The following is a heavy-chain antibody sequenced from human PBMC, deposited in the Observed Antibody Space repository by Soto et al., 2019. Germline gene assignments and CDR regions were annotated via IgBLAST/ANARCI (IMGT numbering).Heavy chain of an antibody. CDR3: ARPGYSGNYSQRSGMYA. J-gene: IGHJ6*02. V-gene: IGHV5-51*01. CDR2: IYPGDSDT. Sequence: GESLKISCKGSGYSFTSYWIGWVRQMPGKGLEWMGIIYPGDSDTRYSPSFQGQVTISADKSISTAYLQWSSLKASDTAMYYCARPGYSGNYSQRSGMYAWGQGTTVTVSS. D-gene: IGHD1-26*01. CDR1: GYSFTSYW.